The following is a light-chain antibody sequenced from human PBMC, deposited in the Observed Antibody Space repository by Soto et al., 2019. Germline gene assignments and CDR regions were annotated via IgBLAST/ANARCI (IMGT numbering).Light chain of an antibody. V-gene: IGLV2-23*02. CDR1: SSDVGDYNL. CDR3: CSYAGATTFEV. CDR2: EVT. Sequence: QSALTQPASVSGFPGQPITISCTGTSSDVGDYNLVSWYQQHPGKAPKLIIYEVTKRPSGVSNRFSASKSGNTASLTISGLQAEDEADYYCCSYAGATTFEVFGGGTQLTVL. J-gene: IGLJ2*01.